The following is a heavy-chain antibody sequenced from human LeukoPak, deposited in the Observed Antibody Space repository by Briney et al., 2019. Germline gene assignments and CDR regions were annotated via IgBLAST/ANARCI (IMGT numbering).Heavy chain of an antibody. D-gene: IGHD3-22*01. J-gene: IGHJ4*02. CDR2: ISYDGSNK. V-gene: IGHV3-30-3*01. Sequence: GRSLRLSCAASGFTFSSYAMHWVRQAPGKGLEWVAVISYDGSNKYYADSVKGRFTISRDNSKNTLYLQMNSLRAEDTAVYYCARDLDNYYDSSGKDYWGQGTLVTVSS. CDR3: ARDLDNYYDSSGKDY. CDR1: GFTFSSYA.